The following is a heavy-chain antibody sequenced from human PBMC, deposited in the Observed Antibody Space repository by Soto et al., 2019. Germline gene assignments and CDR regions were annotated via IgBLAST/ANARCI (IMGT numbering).Heavy chain of an antibody. Sequence: SVKVSCKASGGTFSSYAISWVRQAPGQGLEWMGGIIPIFGTANYAQKFQGRVTITADESTSTAYMELSSLRSEDTAVYYCARDRGIYSYVLDGMDVWGQGTTVTVSS. J-gene: IGHJ6*02. D-gene: IGHD5-18*01. CDR3: ARDRGIYSYVLDGMDV. CDR2: IIPIFGTA. CDR1: GGTFSSYA. V-gene: IGHV1-69*13.